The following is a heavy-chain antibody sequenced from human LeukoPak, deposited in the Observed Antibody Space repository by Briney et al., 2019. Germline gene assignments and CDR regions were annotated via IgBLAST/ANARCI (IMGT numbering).Heavy chain of an antibody. Sequence: PSETLSLTCTVSGYSISSGYYWGWIRQPPGKGLEWIGSIYHSGSTYYNPSLKSRVTISVDTSKNQFSLKLSSVTAADTAVYYCARHRYNWNYFVYWGQGTLVTVSS. CDR1: GYSISSGYY. J-gene: IGHJ4*02. V-gene: IGHV4-38-2*02. CDR3: ARHRYNWNYFVY. D-gene: IGHD1-20*01. CDR2: IYHSGST.